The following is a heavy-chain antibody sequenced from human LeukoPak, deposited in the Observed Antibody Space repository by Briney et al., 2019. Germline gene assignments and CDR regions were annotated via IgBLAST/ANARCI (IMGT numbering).Heavy chain of an antibody. CDR1: GFTFSSYA. D-gene: IGHD2-15*01. V-gene: IGHV3-23*01. Sequence: GGSLRLSCAASGFTFSSYAMSWVRQAPGKGLGWVSAISGSGGSTYYADSVKGRFTISRDNSKNTLYLQMNSLRAEDTAVYYCAKDLDVVVVAATFDHWGQGTLVTVSS. CDR3: AKDLDVVVVAATFDH. J-gene: IGHJ4*02. CDR2: ISGSGGST.